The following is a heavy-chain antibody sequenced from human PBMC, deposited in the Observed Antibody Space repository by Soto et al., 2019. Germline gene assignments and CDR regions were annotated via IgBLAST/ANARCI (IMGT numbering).Heavy chain of an antibody. V-gene: IGHV4-30-2*01. CDR1: GRSINSGGFS. Sequence: SETLSLTCTVSGRSINSGGFSWSWIRQPPGKGLEWIGYIYQSGNTYYSPSLESRVTISVDRSKSQFSLNVTSVTAADTAMYYCARGNYYDSSGLTFDYWGPGALVTVSS. CDR3: ARGNYYDSSGLTFDY. D-gene: IGHD3-22*01. J-gene: IGHJ4*02. CDR2: IYQSGNT.